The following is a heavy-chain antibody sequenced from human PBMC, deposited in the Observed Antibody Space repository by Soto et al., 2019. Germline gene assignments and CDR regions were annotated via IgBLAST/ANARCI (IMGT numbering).Heavy chain of an antibody. CDR2: ISSSSSYI. CDR3: ARDKHMNMVRGQRDFDY. CDR1: GFTFSSYS. D-gene: IGHD3-10*01. V-gene: IGHV3-21*01. J-gene: IGHJ4*02. Sequence: PGGSLRLSCAASGFTFSSYSMNWVRQAPGKGLEWVSSISSSSSYIYYADSVKGRFTISRDNAKNSLYLQMNSLRAEDTAVYYCARDKHMNMVRGQRDFDYWGQGTLVTVSS.